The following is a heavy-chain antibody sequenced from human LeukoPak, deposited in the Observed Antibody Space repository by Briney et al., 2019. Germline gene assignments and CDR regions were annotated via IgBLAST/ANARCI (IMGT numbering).Heavy chain of an antibody. J-gene: IGHJ6*03. CDR3: ARDQELLWFGESQNYYYYYMDV. Sequence: SETLSLTFTVSGGSISSGSYYWSWIRQPAGKGLEWIGRIYTSGSTNYNPSLKSRVTISVDTSKNQFSLKLSSVTAADTAVYYCARDQELLWFGESQNYYYYYMDVWGKGTTVTISS. V-gene: IGHV4-61*02. CDR2: IYTSGST. D-gene: IGHD3-10*01. CDR1: GGSISSGSYY.